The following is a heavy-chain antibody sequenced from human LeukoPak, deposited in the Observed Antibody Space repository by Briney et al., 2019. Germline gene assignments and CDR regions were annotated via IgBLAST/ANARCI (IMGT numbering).Heavy chain of an antibody. Sequence: PSETLSLTCAVYGGSFNSYFWSWIRQPPGMGLEWIGYIYYSGSTNYNPSLKSRVTISVDTSKNQFSLKLSSVTAADTAVYYCAGAFGETPLGFDYWGQGTLVTVSS. D-gene: IGHD3-10*01. CDR3: AGAFGETPLGFDY. V-gene: IGHV4-59*01. CDR1: GGSFNSYF. J-gene: IGHJ4*02. CDR2: IYYSGST.